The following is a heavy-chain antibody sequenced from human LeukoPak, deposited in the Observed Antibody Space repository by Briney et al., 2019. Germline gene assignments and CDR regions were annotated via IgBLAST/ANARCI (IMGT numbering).Heavy chain of an antibody. CDR2: IYYSGST. V-gene: IGHV4-59*01. CDR1: GGSISSYY. J-gene: IGHJ4*02. CDR3: ARVGDYVWGSYRYYFDY. D-gene: IGHD3-16*02. Sequence: PSETLSLTCTVSGGSISSYYWSWIRQPPGKGLEWIGYIYYSGSTNYNPSLKSRVTISVDTSKNQFSLKLSSVTAADTAVYHCARVGDYVWGSYRYYFDYWGQGTLVTVSS.